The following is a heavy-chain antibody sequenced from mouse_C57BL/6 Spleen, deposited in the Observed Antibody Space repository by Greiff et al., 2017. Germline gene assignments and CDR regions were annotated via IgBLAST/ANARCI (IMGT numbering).Heavy chain of an antibody. Sequence: VHLVESGAELVRPGASVTLSCKASGYTFTDYEMHWVKQTPVHGLEWIGAIDPETGGTAYNQKFKGKAILTADKSSSTAYMELRSLTSEDSAVYYCTRGGSNYWFAYWGQGTLVTVSA. CDR2: IDPETGGT. CDR1: GYTFTDYE. D-gene: IGHD2-5*01. V-gene: IGHV1-15*01. J-gene: IGHJ3*01. CDR3: TRGGSNYWFAY.